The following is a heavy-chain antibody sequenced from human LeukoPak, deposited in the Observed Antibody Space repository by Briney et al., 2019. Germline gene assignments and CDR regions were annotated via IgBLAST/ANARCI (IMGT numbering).Heavy chain of an antibody. J-gene: IGHJ6*04. D-gene: IGHD3-10*02. CDR2: IKQDGSQK. CDR3: AELGITMIGGV. CDR1: GFTFNNFW. Sequence: GGSLRLSCTVSGFTFNNFWMTWVRQAPGKGLEWVANIKQDGSQKYYVDSVKGRFTISRDNAKNSVYLQMNSLRAEDTAVYYCAELGITMIGGVWGKGTTVTISS. V-gene: IGHV3-7*01.